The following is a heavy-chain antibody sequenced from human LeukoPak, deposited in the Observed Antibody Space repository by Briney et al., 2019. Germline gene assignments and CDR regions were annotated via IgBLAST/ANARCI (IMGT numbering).Heavy chain of an antibody. J-gene: IGHJ4*02. CDR3: AKDCSGGSCYSS. CDR2: ISLIGGST. Sequence: GGSLRLSCAASGFTFSSYAMSWVRQPPGKGLEWVSTISLIGGSTYYADSVKGRFTISRDNSKNTLYLQMNSLRAEDTAVYYCAKDCSGGSCYSSWGQGTLVTVSS. V-gene: IGHV3-23*01. D-gene: IGHD2-15*01. CDR1: GFTFSSYA.